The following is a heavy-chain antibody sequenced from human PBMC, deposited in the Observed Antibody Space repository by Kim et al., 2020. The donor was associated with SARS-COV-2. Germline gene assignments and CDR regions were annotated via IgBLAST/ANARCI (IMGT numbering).Heavy chain of an antibody. V-gene: IGHV3-23*01. CDR3: ALGSFYAY. CDR2: GGGT. J-gene: IGHJ4*02. D-gene: IGHD3-10*01. Sequence: GGGTYYADSVKGRFTISRDNSKSTLYLQMNSLRAEDTAVYYCALGSFYAYWGQGTLVTVSS.